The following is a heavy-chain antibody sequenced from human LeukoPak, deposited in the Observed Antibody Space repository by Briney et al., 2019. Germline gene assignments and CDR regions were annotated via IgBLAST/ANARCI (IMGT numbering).Heavy chain of an antibody. CDR3: ARGIAVAGTYYIDY. J-gene: IGHJ4*02. D-gene: IGHD6-19*01. V-gene: IGHV3-33*01. Sequence: PGGSLRLSCAASGFTFSGYGIHWVRQAPGKGLERVAVIWYDGNNEYYADSVKGRFTISRDNSKNTLYLQMNSLRVEDTAVYYCARGIAVAGTYYIDYWGQGTLVTVSS. CDR1: GFTFSGYG. CDR2: IWYDGNNE.